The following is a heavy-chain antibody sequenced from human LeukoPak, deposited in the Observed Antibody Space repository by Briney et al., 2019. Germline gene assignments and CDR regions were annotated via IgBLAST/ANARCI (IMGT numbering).Heavy chain of an antibody. Sequence: GGSLRLSCTASGFKFDDYGMTWVRQAPGKGLEWVSDINWNGDSRGYAHSVRGRFTISRDNSKNTLHLQMSSLRADDSALYYCARFGDYGEYWGQGTLVIVSS. V-gene: IGHV3-20*04. CDR1: GFKFDDYG. J-gene: IGHJ4*02. D-gene: IGHD4-17*01. CDR3: ARFGDYGEY. CDR2: INWNGDSR.